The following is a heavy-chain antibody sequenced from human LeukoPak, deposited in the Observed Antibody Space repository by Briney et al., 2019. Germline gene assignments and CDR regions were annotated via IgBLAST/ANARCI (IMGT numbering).Heavy chain of an antibody. CDR3: ARAQYCSSTSCGVDV. J-gene: IGHJ6*02. D-gene: IGHD2-2*01. CDR1: GYTFTGYY. Sequence: ASVKVSCKASGYTFTGYYMHWVRQAPGQGLEWMGRINPKSGDTSYAQKLQGRVTMTRDTSISTAYMELSRLSYDDTAVYHCARAQYCSSTSCGVDVWGQGTTVTVSS. CDR2: INPKSGDT. V-gene: IGHV1-2*06.